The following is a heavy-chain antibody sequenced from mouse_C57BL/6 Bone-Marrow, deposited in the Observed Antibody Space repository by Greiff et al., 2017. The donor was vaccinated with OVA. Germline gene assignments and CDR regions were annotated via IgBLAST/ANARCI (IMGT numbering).Heavy chain of an antibody. CDR2: IDPSDSYT. CDR1: GYTFTSYW. Sequence: QVQLQQPGAELVKPGASVKLSCKASGYTFTSYWMQWVKQRPGQGLEWIGEIDPSDSYTNYNQKFKGKATLTVDPSSRPASMPLSSLTSEDSADDYGAREGAGHFDYGSQGTTLTVTA. V-gene: IGHV1-50*01. CDR3: AREGAGHFDY. J-gene: IGHJ2*01.